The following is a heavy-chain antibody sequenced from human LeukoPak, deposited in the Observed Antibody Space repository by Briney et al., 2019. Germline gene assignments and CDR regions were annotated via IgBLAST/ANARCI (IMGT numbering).Heavy chain of an antibody. D-gene: IGHD6-13*01. CDR3: AREGIAAAGNHYYYYYMDV. J-gene: IGHJ6*03. V-gene: IGHV1-69*05. CDR2: IIPIFGTA. CDR1: GGTFSSYA. Sequence: SVKVSCKASGGTFSSYAISWVRQAPGQGLEWMGGIIPIFGTANYGQKFQGRVTITTDESTSTAYMELSSLRSEDTAVYYCAREGIAAAGNHYYYYYMDVWGKGTTVTVSS.